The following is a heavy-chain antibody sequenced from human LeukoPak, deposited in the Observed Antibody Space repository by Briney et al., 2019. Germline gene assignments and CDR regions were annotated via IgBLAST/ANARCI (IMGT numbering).Heavy chain of an antibody. J-gene: IGHJ4*02. D-gene: IGHD3/OR15-3a*01. Sequence: ASVKVSCKASGYTFTSYDINWVRQATGQGLEWMGIINPSGGSTSYAQKFQGRVTMTRDMSTSTVYMELSSLRSEDTAVYYCARGVLDYTQREDYWGQGTLVTVSS. CDR3: ARGVLDYTQREDY. CDR1: GYTFTSYD. CDR2: INPSGGST. V-gene: IGHV1-46*01.